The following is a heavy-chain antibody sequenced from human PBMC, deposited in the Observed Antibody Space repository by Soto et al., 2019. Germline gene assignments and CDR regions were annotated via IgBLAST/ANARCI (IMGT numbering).Heavy chain of an antibody. Sequence: GASVKVSCKASGGTFSSYAISWVRQAPGQGLEWMGGIIPIFGTANYAQKFQGRVTITADKSTSTAYMELSSLRSEDTAVYYCARSSVGYRYTTYFDYWGQGTLVTVSS. CDR1: GGTFSSYA. D-gene: IGHD3-16*02. J-gene: IGHJ4*02. CDR2: IIPIFGTA. V-gene: IGHV1-69*06. CDR3: ARSSVGYRYTTYFDY.